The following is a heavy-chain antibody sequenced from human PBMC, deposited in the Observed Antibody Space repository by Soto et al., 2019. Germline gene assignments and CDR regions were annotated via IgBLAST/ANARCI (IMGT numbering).Heavy chain of an antibody. CDR3: ARVGTATYNWFAP. D-gene: IGHD1-1*01. CDR2: IIPIFGTA. Sequence: QVQLVQSGAEVKKPGSSVKVSCKASGGTFSSYAISWVRQAPGQGLEWMGGIIPIFGTANYAQKFQGRVTIPADESTSTADLELSSLRSEDTAVYYCARVGTATYNWFAPWGQGTLVTVSS. V-gene: IGHV1-69*12. CDR1: GGTFSSYA. J-gene: IGHJ5*02.